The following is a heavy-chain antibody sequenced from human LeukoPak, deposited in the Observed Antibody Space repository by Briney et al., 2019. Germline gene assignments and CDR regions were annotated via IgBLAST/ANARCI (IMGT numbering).Heavy chain of an antibody. CDR1: AGSITSSCHD. V-gene: IGHV4-39*01. CDR3: ARLTPGMGGLAAAYDS. CDR2: INYSGNT. D-gene: IGHD6-13*01. Sequence: SETLSLTCTVAAGSITSSCHDCGWLRQPPGKGLEWIGTINYSGNTYHNPSLKTRVTISVDTSKNHFSLKLGYVTAADTAVYYCARLTPGMGGLAAAYDSWGQGTLVTVSS. J-gene: IGHJ5*01.